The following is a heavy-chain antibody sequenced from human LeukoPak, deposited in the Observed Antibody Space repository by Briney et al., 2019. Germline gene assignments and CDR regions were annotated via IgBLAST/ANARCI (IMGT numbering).Heavy chain of an antibody. CDR2: ISAYNGNT. Sequence: ASVKVSCKASGYTFTSYGISWVRQAPGQGLGWMGWISAYNGNTNYAQKLQGRVTMTTDTSTSTAYMELRSLRSDDTAVYYCARDFQIYYYDSSGYRSDFDYWGQGTLVTVSS. J-gene: IGHJ4*02. CDR1: GYTFTSYG. CDR3: ARDFQIYYYDSSGYRSDFDY. D-gene: IGHD3-22*01. V-gene: IGHV1-18*01.